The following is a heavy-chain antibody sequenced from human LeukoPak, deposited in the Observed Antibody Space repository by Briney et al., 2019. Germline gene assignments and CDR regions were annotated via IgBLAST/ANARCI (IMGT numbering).Heavy chain of an antibody. V-gene: IGHV3-48*02. Sequence: GGSLRLSCAASGFTFRSHSMQWVRQAPGKGLEWVSNISSSGSTIYYADSVKGRFTISRDNAKESLYLQMSSLRDEDTAVYYCVFPYWQDLDHWGQGTLVTVSS. CDR1: GFTFRSHS. CDR2: ISSSGSTI. J-gene: IGHJ4*02. CDR3: VFPYWQDLDH. D-gene: IGHD2-15*01.